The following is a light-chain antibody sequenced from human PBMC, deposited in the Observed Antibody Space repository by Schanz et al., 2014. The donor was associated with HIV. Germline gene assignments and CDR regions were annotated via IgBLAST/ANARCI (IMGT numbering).Light chain of an antibody. V-gene: IGKV3-20*01. Sequence: EIVLTQSPGILSLSPGERATLSCRARQSVSGTKLAWYQQKPGQAPRLLIYGTSSRATGIPDRFSGSGAGTDFTLSIARLEPADAAVYYCQQYGGSPTFGQGTKVEIK. CDR3: QQYGGSPT. CDR1: QSVSGTK. J-gene: IGKJ1*01. CDR2: GTS.